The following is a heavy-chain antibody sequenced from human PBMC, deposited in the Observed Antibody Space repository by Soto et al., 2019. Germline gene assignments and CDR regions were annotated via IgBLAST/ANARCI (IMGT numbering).Heavy chain of an antibody. CDR2: IYHSGST. CDR3: ARVRGGIFGPSDY. J-gene: IGHJ4*02. V-gene: IGHV4-39*01. D-gene: IGHD3-3*01. CDR1: LDSFSSTDYY. Sequence: SETLSLTCTVSLDSFSSTDYYWGWIRQPPGKGLEWIGSIYHSGSTFYNPSLQSRVTMSVDTSVKQFSLRLKSVTAADTGVYYCARVRGGIFGPSDYWGQGTPVTVAS.